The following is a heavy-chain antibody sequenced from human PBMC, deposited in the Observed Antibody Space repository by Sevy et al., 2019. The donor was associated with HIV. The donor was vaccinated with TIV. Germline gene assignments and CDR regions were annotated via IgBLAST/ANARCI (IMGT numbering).Heavy chain of an antibody. CDR2: VPYDGSKS. D-gene: IGHD3-9*01. J-gene: IGHJ5*02. Sequence: GGSLRLSCEVSGFNVNNYGMHWVRQAPGKGLEWVAMVPYDGSKSHYVDSVKGRFTISRDYSENTLYLQMNNLRVEDTAVYYCARAHNTGWCNWFDPWGQGTLVTVSS. V-gene: IGHV3-30*02. CDR1: GFNVNNYG. CDR3: ARAHNTGWCNWFDP.